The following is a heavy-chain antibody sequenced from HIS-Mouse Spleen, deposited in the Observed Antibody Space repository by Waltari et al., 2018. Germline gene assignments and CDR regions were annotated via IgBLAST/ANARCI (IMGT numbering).Heavy chain of an antibody. D-gene: IGHD7-27*01. CDR2: IDSGGST. CDR3: ARSNWYFDY. Sequence: EVQLVESGGGLVQPGGSLRLSCAASGFTVSSNYMSWVRQAPGKGLGWVSGIDSGGSTYYADSVKGRFTISRDNSKNTLYLQLNSLRAEDTAVYYCARSNWYFDYWGQGTLVTVSS. J-gene: IGHJ4*02. CDR1: GFTVSSNY. V-gene: IGHV3-66*01.